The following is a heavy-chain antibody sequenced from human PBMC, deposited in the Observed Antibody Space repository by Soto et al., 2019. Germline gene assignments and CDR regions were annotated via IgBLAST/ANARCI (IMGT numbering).Heavy chain of an antibody. CDR2: INPNSGGT. J-gene: IGHJ6*04. V-gene: IGHV1-2*04. D-gene: IGHD6-13*01. CDR3: ARDSTCYYGMDV. Sequence: ASVKVSCKASGYTFTGYYMHWVRQAPGQGLEWMGWINPNSGGTNYAQKIQGWVSMSRGTCISTAYMKLSGLRSDGTAEDYCARDSTCYYGMDVWGKGTTVNVSS. CDR1: GYTFTGYY.